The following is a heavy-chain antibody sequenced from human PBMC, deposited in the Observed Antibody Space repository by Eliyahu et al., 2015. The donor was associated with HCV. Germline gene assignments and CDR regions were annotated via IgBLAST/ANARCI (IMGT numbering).Heavy chain of an antibody. V-gene: IGHV5-51*01. CDR3: ARQYYYDSSGYAFDI. CDR1: GYXFTSYW. CDR2: IYPGDSDT. Sequence: EVQLVQSGAEVKKPGESLXISCKGSGYXFTSYWXGWXRQMPGKGLEWMGTIYPGDSDTRYSPSFQGQVTISADKSISTAYLQWSSLKASDTAMYYCARQYYYDSSGYAFDIWGQGTMVTVSS. J-gene: IGHJ3*02. D-gene: IGHD3-22*01.